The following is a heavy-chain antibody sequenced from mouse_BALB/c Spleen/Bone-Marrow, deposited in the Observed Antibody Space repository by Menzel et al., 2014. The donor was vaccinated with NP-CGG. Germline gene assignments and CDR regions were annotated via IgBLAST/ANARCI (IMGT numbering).Heavy chain of an antibody. J-gene: IGHJ4*01. V-gene: IGHV1-18*01. CDR2: INPYNGGT. Sequence: EVQLHQSGPELVKPGASMKISCKASGYSFTGYTMNWVKQGHGKNLEWIGLINPYNGGTSYNQKFKGKATLTVDKSSSTAYMEFHSLTSEDSAVYYCARGDYYGYDMDYWGQGTSVTVSS. D-gene: IGHD1-1*01. CDR3: ARGDYYGYDMDY. CDR1: GYSFTGYT.